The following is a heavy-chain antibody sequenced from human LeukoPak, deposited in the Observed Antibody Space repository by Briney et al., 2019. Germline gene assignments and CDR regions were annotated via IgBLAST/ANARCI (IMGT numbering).Heavy chain of an antibody. CDR1: GFTFSSYG. D-gene: IGHD1-26*01. Sequence: PGGSLRLSCAASGFTFSSYGMHWVRQAPGKGLEWVAFIRYDGSNKYYADSVKGRFTIYRDNSKNTLYLQMNSLRAEDTAVYYCAKGVGARMGGYFQHWGQGTLVTVPS. CDR3: AKGVGARMGGYFQH. V-gene: IGHV3-30*02. CDR2: IRYDGSNK. J-gene: IGHJ1*01.